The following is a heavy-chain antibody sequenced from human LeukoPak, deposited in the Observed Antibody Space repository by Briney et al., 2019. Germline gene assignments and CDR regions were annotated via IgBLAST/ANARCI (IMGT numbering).Heavy chain of an antibody. V-gene: IGHV4-39*07. CDR3: ARGVSYSSSHFDY. Sequence: SETLSLTCTVSDGSISGSRYYWGWIRPPPGTGLEWIGSVFYSGSTYYNPSLKSRVAISLDTSKSQFSLRLSSVTAADTAVYYCARGVSYSSSHFDYWGQGTRVTVSS. J-gene: IGHJ4*02. CDR2: VFYSGST. D-gene: IGHD6-6*01. CDR1: DGSISGSRYY.